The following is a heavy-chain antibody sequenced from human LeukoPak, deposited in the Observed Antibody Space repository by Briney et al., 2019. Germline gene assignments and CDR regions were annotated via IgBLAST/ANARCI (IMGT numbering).Heavy chain of an antibody. D-gene: IGHD3-10*01. CDR2: IYYSGST. Sequence: SETLSLTCAVYGGSFSGYYWRWIRQPPGKGVEWIGSIYYSGSTYYNPSLKSRVTISVHTSKNHVSLKLSSVTAADTAVYYCARQPTSRWFGELPNYFDYWGQGTLVTVSS. V-gene: IGHV4-34*01. J-gene: IGHJ4*02. CDR3: ARQPTSRWFGELPNYFDY. CDR1: GGSFSGYY.